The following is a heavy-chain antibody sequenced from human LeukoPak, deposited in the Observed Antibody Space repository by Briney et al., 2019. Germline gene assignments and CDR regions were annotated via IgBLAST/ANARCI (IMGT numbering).Heavy chain of an antibody. Sequence: GGSLRLSCAASGFTFSTSWMSWARQAPGKGLEWVANIKQDGSEKYYVDSVKGRFTISRDNAKNSLYLQMNSLRAEDTAVYYCARVEYYYDSSGYSYFDYWGQGTLVTVSS. V-gene: IGHV3-7*01. CDR2: IKQDGSEK. J-gene: IGHJ4*02. CDR3: ARVEYYYDSSGYSYFDY. CDR1: GFTFSTSW. D-gene: IGHD3-22*01.